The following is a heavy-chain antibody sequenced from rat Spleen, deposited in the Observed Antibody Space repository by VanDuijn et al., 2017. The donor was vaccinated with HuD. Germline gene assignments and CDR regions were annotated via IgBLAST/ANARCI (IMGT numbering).Heavy chain of an antibody. J-gene: IGHJ2*01. CDR2: ITNTGGST. V-gene: IGHV5-31*01. CDR3: TRDWGYDGSYYSHYFDY. Sequence: EVQLVESGGGLVQPGRSLKLSCVASGFTFNNYWMTWIRQAPGKGLEWVASITNTGGSTYYPDSVKGRFTISRDNAKSTLYLQMNSLRSEDTATYYCTRDWGYDGSYYSHYFDYWGQGVMVTVSS. D-gene: IGHD1-12*02. CDR1: GFTFNNYW.